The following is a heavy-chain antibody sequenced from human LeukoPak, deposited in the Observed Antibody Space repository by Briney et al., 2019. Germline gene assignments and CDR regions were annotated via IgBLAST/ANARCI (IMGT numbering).Heavy chain of an antibody. Sequence: SETLSLTCTVSGGSISSYYWSWIRQPPGKGLECIGYIYYSGSTNYNPSLKSRVTLSVDTSKTQFSLKLSSVTAADTAVYYCARGPDSYYDLWMNPSPGMDVWGQGTTVTVSS. V-gene: IGHV4-59*01. J-gene: IGHJ6*02. CDR1: GGSISSYY. CDR3: ARGPDSYYDLWMNPSPGMDV. CDR2: IYYSGST. D-gene: IGHD3-3*01.